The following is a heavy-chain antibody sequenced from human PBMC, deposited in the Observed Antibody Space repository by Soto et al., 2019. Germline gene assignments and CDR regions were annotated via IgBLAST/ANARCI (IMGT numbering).Heavy chain of an antibody. J-gene: IGHJ6*02. CDR3: AREGIQLWSTDYYYGMDV. CDR1: GHTFTSYG. D-gene: IGHD5-18*01. CDR2: ISAYNGNT. Sequence: ASVKVSCKASGHTFTSYGISWVRQAPGQGLEWMGWISAYNGNTNYAQKLQGRVTMTTDTSTSTAYMELRSLRSDDTAVYYCAREGIQLWSTDYYYGMDVWGQGTTVTVSS. V-gene: IGHV1-18*01.